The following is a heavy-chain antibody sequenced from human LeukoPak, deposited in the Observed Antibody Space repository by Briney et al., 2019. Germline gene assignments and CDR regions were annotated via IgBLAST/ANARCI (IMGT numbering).Heavy chain of an antibody. D-gene: IGHD3-10*02. Sequence: ASVKVSCKASGYTFTSYGISWVRQAPGQGLEWMGWMNPNSGNTGYAQKFQGRVTMTRNTSISTAYMELSSLRSEDTAVYYCARDARGYFDYWGQGTLVTVSS. V-gene: IGHV1-8*02. CDR2: MNPNSGNT. CDR1: GYTFTSYG. J-gene: IGHJ4*02. CDR3: ARDARGYFDY.